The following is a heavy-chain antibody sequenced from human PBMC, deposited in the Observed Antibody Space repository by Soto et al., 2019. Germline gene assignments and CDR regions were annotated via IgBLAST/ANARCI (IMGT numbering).Heavy chain of an antibody. CDR1: GGTFSSYT. Sequence: QVQLVQSGAEVKKPGSSVKVSCKASGGTFSSYTISWVRQAPGQGLEWMGRIIPILGIANYAQKFQGRVTITADKSTSTAYMELSSLRSEDTAVYYCARGATIQNWFDPWGLGTLVTVSS. J-gene: IGHJ5*02. CDR2: IIPILGIA. D-gene: IGHD3-3*01. CDR3: ARGATIQNWFDP. V-gene: IGHV1-69*02.